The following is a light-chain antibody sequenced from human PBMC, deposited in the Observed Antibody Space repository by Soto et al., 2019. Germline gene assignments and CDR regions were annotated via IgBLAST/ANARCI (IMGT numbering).Light chain of an antibody. Sequence: EMGLTQGPGTLPLSQGERATLSCRASQSVSSSYLAWYQQKPGQAPGLLIYGASSRATGIPDRFSGSGSGTDFTLTISRLEPEDFAVYYCPQYASPSSTSAQRTKVAIK. CDR2: GAS. CDR3: PQYASPSST. CDR1: QSVSSSY. J-gene: IGKJ1*01. V-gene: IGKV3-20*01.